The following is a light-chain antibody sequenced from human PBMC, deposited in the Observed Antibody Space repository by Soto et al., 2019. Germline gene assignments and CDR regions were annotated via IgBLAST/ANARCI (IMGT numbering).Light chain of an antibody. J-gene: IGKJ4*01. CDR2: AAS. CDR3: QQTYSAPLT. V-gene: IGKV1-39*01. CDR1: QSISNY. Sequence: DIQVTQSPSSLSASVGDRVTITCRASQSISNYLNWYQQKPGTAPRLLIFAASSLQSGVPSRFSGSGSGTDFTLSITSLQPEDFATYYCQQTYSAPLTFGGGTKVEIK.